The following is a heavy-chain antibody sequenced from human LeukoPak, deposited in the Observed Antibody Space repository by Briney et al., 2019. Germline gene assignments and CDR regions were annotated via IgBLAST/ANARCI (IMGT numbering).Heavy chain of an antibody. Sequence: GGALRLSCATSGFTFSSYTMNWVRHTPGKGLQWVSTINDGSRNTHYADSVNGRFTISRDDFLNVVYLQMNSLTVEDTAVYYCTTLLQHHFDNWGQGTQVTVSS. CDR1: GFTFSSYT. V-gene: IGHV3-23*01. CDR2: INDGSRNT. D-gene: IGHD1-26*01. J-gene: IGHJ4*02. CDR3: TTLLQHHFDN.